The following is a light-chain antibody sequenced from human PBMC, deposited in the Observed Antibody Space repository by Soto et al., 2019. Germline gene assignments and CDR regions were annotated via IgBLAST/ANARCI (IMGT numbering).Light chain of an antibody. CDR2: GAS. Sequence: EIVMTQSPATLSVSPGERATLSCRASQSVSSALAWYQHNPGRAPRLLIYGASTRATGIPARFSGRGSGTGFTSTTTGLHLGDFAVYYCRQFVHWPRPFGQGTRVET. CDR1: QSVSSA. V-gene: IGKV3-15*01. J-gene: IGKJ1*01. CDR3: RQFVHWPRP.